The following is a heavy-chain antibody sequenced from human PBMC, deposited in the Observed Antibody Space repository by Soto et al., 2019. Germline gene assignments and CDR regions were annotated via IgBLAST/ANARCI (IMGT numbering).Heavy chain of an antibody. CDR2: IWYGGSNK. J-gene: IGHJ4*02. CDR1: GFAFVSYG. CDR3: ARGSSGWSSPFDY. V-gene: IGHV3-33*01. D-gene: IGHD6-19*01. Sequence: GGSLRLSCAASGFAFVSYGIHCFRHAPGKGLEWVAVIWYGGSNKYYADSVKGRFTISRDNSKNTLYLQMNSLRAEDTAVYYCARGSSGWSSPFDYWGQGTLVTVSS.